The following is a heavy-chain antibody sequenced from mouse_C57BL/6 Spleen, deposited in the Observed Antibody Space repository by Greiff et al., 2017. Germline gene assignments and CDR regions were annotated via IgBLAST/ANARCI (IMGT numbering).Heavy chain of an antibody. Sequence: VQGVESGAELAKPGASVKLSCKASGYTFTSYWMHWVKQRPGQGLEWIGYINPSSGYTKYNQKFKDKATLTADKSSSTAYMQLSSLTYEDSAVYYCARSNDYDEAWFAYWGQGTLVTVSA. CDR2: INPSSGYT. V-gene: IGHV1-7*01. D-gene: IGHD2-4*01. CDR3: ARSNDYDEAWFAY. CDR1: GYTFTSYW. J-gene: IGHJ3*01.